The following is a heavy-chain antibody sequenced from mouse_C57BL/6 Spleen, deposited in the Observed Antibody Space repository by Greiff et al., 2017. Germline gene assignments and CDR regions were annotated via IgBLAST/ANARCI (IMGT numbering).Heavy chain of an antibody. CDR1: GYAFSSSW. Sequence: VKVVESGPELVKPGASVKISCKASGYAFSSSWMNWVKQRPGKGLEWIGRIYPGDGDTNYNGKFKGKATLTADKSSSTAYMQLSSLTSEDSAVYFCAREGSNYSFDYWGQGTTLTVSS. CDR2: IYPGDGDT. V-gene: IGHV1-82*01. CDR3: AREGSNYSFDY. J-gene: IGHJ2*01. D-gene: IGHD2-5*01.